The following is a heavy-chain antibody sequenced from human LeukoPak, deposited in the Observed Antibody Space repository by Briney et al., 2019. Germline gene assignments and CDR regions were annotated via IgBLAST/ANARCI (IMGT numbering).Heavy chain of an antibody. J-gene: IGHJ5*02. V-gene: IGHV1-46*01. CDR1: GYTFTSYY. D-gene: IGHD1-26*01. CDR3: ARDNSVGDVAWWFDP. Sequence: ASVKVSCKASGYTFTSYYMHWVRQAPGQGLECMGIINPSGGSTSYAQKFQGRVTMTRDMSTTTDYMELSSLRSDDTAVYYCARDNSVGDVAWWFDPWGQGTLVTVSS. CDR2: INPSGGST.